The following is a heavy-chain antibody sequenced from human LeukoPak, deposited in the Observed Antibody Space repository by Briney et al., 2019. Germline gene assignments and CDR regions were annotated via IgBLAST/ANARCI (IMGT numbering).Heavy chain of an antibody. CDR3: ARDVARKHDY. CDR2: ISAYNGNT. CDR1: GYTFTSYG. Sequence: ASVKVSCKASGYTFTSYGITWVRQAPGQGLEWMGWISAYNGNTNYAQKLQGRVTMTRDTSTSTVYLELSSLRSEDTAVYYCARDVARKHDYWGQGTLVSVSS. J-gene: IGHJ4*02. V-gene: IGHV1-18*01.